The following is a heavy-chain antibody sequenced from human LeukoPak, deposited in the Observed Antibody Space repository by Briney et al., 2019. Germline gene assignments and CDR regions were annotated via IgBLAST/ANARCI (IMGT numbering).Heavy chain of an antibody. CDR2: INHSGST. J-gene: IGHJ3*02. V-gene: IGHV4-34*01. CDR1: GGSFSGYY. Sequence: PSETLSLTCAVYGGSFSGYYWSWISQPPGKGLEWIGEINHSGSTNYNPSLKSRVTISVDTSKNQFSLKLSSVTAADTAVYYCASPYYYYDSSGYSHVFDIWGQGTMVTVSS. D-gene: IGHD3-22*01. CDR3: ASPYYYYDSSGYSHVFDI.